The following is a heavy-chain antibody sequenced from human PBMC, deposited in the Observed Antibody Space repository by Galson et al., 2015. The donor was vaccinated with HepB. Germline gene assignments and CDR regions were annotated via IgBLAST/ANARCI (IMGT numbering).Heavy chain of an antibody. D-gene: IGHD6-13*01. CDR3: AKDTAAGTWPPWYYYYGMDV. V-gene: IGHV3-23*01. CDR2: ISGSGGST. J-gene: IGHJ6*02. Sequence: SLRLSCAASGFTFSSYAMSWVRQAPGKGLEWVSAISGSGGSTYYADSVKGRFTISRDNSKNTLYLQMNSLRAEDTAVYYCAKDTAAGTWPPWYYYYGMDVWGQGTTVTVSS. CDR1: GFTFSSYA.